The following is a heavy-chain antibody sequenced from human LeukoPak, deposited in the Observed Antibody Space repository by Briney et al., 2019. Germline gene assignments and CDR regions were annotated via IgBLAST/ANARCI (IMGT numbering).Heavy chain of an antibody. CDR1: GYSISSGYY. D-gene: IGHD3-22*01. Sequence: SETLSLTCTVSGYSISSGYYWGWIRQPPGKGLEWIGSIYHSGSTYYNPSLKSRVTISVDTSKNQFSLKLSSVTAADTAVYYCARAAIYYDSSGYYYWGQGTLVTVSS. CDR3: ARAAIYYDSSGYYY. CDR2: IYHSGST. J-gene: IGHJ4*02. V-gene: IGHV4-38-2*02.